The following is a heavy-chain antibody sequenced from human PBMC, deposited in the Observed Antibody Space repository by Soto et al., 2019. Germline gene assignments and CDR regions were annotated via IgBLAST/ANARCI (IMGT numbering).Heavy chain of an antibody. Sequence: ASVKVSCKASGYTFTNYAIHWVRQAPGQRLEWMGWINAGNGNTKYSQKFQGRVTISRDTSASTAYMELSSLRSEDTAVYYCASGQWSSGWPDYWGQGTLVTVSS. D-gene: IGHD6-19*01. CDR3: ASGQWSSGWPDY. CDR2: INAGNGNT. V-gene: IGHV1-3*01. J-gene: IGHJ4*02. CDR1: GYTFTNYA.